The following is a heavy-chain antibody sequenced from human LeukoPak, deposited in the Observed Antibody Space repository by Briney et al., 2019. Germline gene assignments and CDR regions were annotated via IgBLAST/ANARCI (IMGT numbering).Heavy chain of an antibody. V-gene: IGHV1-2*02. Sequence: ASVKVSCKASEYTFTAYYVHWVRQAPGQGLEWMGWINPNSGDTNFAQNFQGRVTMTRDTSISTVYMELSKLRSDDTAVYYCARVGQWLVENDWFDPWGQGTLVTVSS. CDR2: INPNSGDT. CDR3: ARVGQWLVENDWFDP. D-gene: IGHD6-19*01. J-gene: IGHJ5*02. CDR1: EYTFTAYY.